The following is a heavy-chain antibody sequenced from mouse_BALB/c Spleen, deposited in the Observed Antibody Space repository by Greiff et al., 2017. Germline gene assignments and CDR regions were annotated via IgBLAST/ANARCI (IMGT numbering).Heavy chain of an antibody. Sequence: LQQPGSELVRPGASVKLSCKASGYTFTSYWMHWVKQRPGQGLEWIGNIYPGSGSTNYDEKFKSKATLTVDTSSSTAYMQLSSLTSEDSAVYYCTRGGGCSDYWGQGTTLTVSS. CDR3: TRGGGCSDY. CDR2: IYPGSGST. V-gene: IGHV1S22*01. D-gene: IGHD1-2*01. J-gene: IGHJ2*01. CDR1: GYTFTSYW.